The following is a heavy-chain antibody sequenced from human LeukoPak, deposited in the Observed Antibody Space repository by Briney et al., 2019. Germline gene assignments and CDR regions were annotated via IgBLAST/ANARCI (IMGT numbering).Heavy chain of an antibody. D-gene: IGHD2-8*02. CDR1: GFTLSGYW. Sequence: GGSLRLSCAASGFTLSGYWMHWVRQAPGEGLVWVSRIDPDGITTNYADSVKGRFTTSKDNARNTLYLQMNSLTAEDTALYYCTRVQAGRSGLMDVWGRGTTVTVSS. CDR2: IDPDGITT. V-gene: IGHV3-74*01. CDR3: TRVQAGRSGLMDV. J-gene: IGHJ6*02.